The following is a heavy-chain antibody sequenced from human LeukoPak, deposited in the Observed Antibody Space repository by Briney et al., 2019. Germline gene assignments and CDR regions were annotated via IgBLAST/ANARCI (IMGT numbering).Heavy chain of an antibody. CDR1: GFTVSSNY. D-gene: IGHD4-23*01. CDR2: IYSGGST. V-gene: IGHV3-53*01. CDR3: ARGGGYGGNGDYFDS. Sequence: GGSLRLSCAASGFTVSSNYMSWVRQAPGKGLEWVSVIYSGGSTYYAGSVKGRFTISRYNSKNTLYLQMNSLRAEDTAVYYCARGGGYGGNGDYFDSWGQGTLVTVSS. J-gene: IGHJ4*02.